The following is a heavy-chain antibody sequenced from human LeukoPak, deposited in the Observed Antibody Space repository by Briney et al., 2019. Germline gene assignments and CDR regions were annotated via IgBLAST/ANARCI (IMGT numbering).Heavy chain of an antibody. Sequence: HPGGSLRLSCAASGFTFSSYSMNWVRQAPGKGLEWVSYISSSSSTIYYADSVKGRFTISRDNAKNSLYLQMNSLRAEDTAVYYCARESYGDYRRLLDYWGQGTLVTVSS. CDR1: GFTFSSYS. D-gene: IGHD4-17*01. V-gene: IGHV3-48*04. CDR3: ARESYGDYRRLLDY. J-gene: IGHJ4*02. CDR2: ISSSSSTI.